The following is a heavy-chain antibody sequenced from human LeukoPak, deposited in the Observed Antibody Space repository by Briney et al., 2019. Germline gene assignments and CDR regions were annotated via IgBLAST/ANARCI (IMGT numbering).Heavy chain of an antibody. J-gene: IGHJ3*02. CDR1: GGSISSSSYY. V-gene: IGHV4-39*07. CDR3: ARDRIINAFDI. Sequence: PSETLSLTCTVSGGSISSSSYYWGWIRQPPGQGLEWIGTIYYSGSTNYNPSLKSRVTISIDTSKNQFSLKVRSVTAADTAVYYCARDRIINAFDIWGQGTMVTVSS. CDR2: IYYSGST.